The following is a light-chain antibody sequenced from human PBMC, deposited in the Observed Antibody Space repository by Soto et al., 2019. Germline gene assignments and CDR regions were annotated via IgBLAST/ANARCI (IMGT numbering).Light chain of an antibody. J-gene: IGLJ1*01. Sequence: QSALTQPASVSGSPGQSIAISCTGTSSDVGAYNYVSWYQQYPGKAPKLVIYDVTNRPSGVSNRCSGSKSGSTASLTISWLQAEDEADYFCSSYTLSSTYVFGTGTKVTVL. CDR2: DVT. CDR3: SSYTLSSTYV. CDR1: SSDVGAYNY. V-gene: IGLV2-14*01.